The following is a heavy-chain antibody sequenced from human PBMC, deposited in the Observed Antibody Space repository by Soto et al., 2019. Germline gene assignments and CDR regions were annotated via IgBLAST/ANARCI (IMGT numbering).Heavy chain of an antibody. CDR2: IYPGDSVT. CDR1: GYSFTNYW. J-gene: IGHJ6*02. D-gene: IGHD1-1*01. Sequence: LKISCEGSGYSFTNYWIGWVRQMPGQGLELMGIIYPGDSVTRYSPSIQGQVTISTDKSVSTAYLQWSSLKASYSAMYYCGRHEYTEHTAYYYAMEVWVQGTTVSVCS. V-gene: IGHV5-51*01. CDR3: GRHEYTEHTAYYYAMEV.